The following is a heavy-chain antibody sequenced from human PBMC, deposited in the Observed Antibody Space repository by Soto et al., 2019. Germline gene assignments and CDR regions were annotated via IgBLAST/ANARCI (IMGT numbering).Heavy chain of an antibody. D-gene: IGHD1-7*01. J-gene: IGHJ4*02. Sequence: QVQLVQSGAEVKKPGASVKVSCKASGYTFTSYGISWVRQAPGQGLEWMGWISAYNGNTNYAQKLQGRVTVTTDTSTSTVYMELRSLRSDDTAVYYCAREHLINWNYPNRLFDYWGQGTLVTVSS. V-gene: IGHV1-18*01. CDR2: ISAYNGNT. CDR1: GYTFTSYG. CDR3: AREHLINWNYPNRLFDY.